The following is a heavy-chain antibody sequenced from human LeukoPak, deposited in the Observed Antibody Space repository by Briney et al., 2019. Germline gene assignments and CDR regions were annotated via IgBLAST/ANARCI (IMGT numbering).Heavy chain of an antibody. CDR2: VHTTSGNT. CDR1: DTVNHYH. V-gene: IGHV4-4*07. J-gene: IGHJ4*02. D-gene: IGHD1-14*01. Sequence: SETLSLTCSVDTVNHYHWNWVRQSAGTGLEWFGRVHTTSGNTFANPSLWGRVTVSIDTTKNEFLLQLTSMTAADTAVYHCARELRNIGEYYFDYWGQGVPVTVSS. CDR3: ARELRNIGEYYFDY.